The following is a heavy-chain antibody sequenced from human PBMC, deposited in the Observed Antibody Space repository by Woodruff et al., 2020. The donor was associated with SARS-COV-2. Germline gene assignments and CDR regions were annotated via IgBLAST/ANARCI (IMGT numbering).Heavy chain of an antibody. CDR3: AREKQVVPGDY. CDR1: CSYE. V-gene: IGHV3-48*03. CDR2: ISSGGSTV. J-gene: IGHJ4*02. Sequence: CSYEMNWVRQAPGKGLEWLAYISSGGSTVYYADSVKGRFTISRDNAESSLYLQMNNLRADDTAFYYCAREKQVVPGDYWGQGTL. D-gene: IGHD2-15*01.